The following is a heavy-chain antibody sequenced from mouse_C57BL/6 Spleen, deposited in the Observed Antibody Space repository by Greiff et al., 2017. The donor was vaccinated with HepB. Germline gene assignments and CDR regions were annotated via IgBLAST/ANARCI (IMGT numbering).Heavy chain of an antibody. Sequence: EVQVVESGAELVRPGASVKLSCTASGFNIKDYYMHWVKQRPEQGLEWIGRIDPEDGDTEYAPKFQGKATMTADTSSNTAYLQLSSLTSEDTAVYYCTTSIYDGYYEAWFAYWGQGTLVTVSA. D-gene: IGHD2-3*01. CDR2: IDPEDGDT. V-gene: IGHV14-1*01. CDR3: TTSIYDGYYEAWFAY. CDR1: GFNIKDYY. J-gene: IGHJ3*01.